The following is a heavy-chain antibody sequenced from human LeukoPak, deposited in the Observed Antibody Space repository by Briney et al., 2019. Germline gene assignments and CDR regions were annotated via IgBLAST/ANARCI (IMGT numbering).Heavy chain of an antibody. CDR2: IYYSGSS. J-gene: IGHJ4*02. V-gene: IGHV4-30-4*01. CDR1: GDSISTADFY. CDR3: ARVRDGYPGYFDY. Sequence: SETLSLTCTVSGDSISTADFYWSWVRQPPGKGLEWIGLIYYSGSSYYNPSLKSRVTVSKDTSKNQSSLKVRSMTAADTAVYYCARVRDGYPGYFDYWGQGTLVSVSS. D-gene: IGHD5-24*01.